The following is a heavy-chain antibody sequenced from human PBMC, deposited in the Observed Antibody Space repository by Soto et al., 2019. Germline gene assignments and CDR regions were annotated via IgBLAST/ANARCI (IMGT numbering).Heavy chain of an antibody. CDR3: TTPYWMVVAAGDY. D-gene: IGHD2-15*01. CDR2: IKSKTDGGTT. CDR1: GFTFSNAW. Sequence: GGSLRLACAASGFTFSNAWMSWVRQAPGKGLEWVGRIKSKTDGGTTDYAAPVKGRFTISRDDSKNTLYLQMNSLKTEDTAVYYCTTPYWMVVAAGDYWGQGTLVTVSS. J-gene: IGHJ4*02. V-gene: IGHV3-15*01.